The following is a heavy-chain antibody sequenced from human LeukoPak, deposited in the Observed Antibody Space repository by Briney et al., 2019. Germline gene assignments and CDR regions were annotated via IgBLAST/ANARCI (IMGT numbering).Heavy chain of an antibody. Sequence: SVGSLRLSCAASGFTFDDYAMHWVRHAPGKGLEWGSGISWNSFSIGYADSVKGRFTISRDNAKNSLYLQMNSLRAEDTALYYCAKSSGNYLNYYYYMDVWGKGTTVTVSS. CDR1: GFTFDDYA. J-gene: IGHJ6*03. V-gene: IGHV3-9*01. D-gene: IGHD3-10*01. CDR3: AKSSGNYLNYYYYMDV. CDR2: ISWNSFSI.